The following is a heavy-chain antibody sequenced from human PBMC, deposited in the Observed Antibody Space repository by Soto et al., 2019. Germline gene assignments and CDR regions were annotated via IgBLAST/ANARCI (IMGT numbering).Heavy chain of an antibody. CDR3: ARGTQTVVVPDY. CDR1: GGTFSSYT. CDR2: IIPMFGTT. V-gene: IGHV1-69*13. D-gene: IGHD2-15*01. Sequence: ASVKVSCKASGGTFSSYTFTWVRQAPGQGLEWMGGIIPMFGTTNYAQRFQGGVTITADESTGTAYMELRSLTSEDTAVYYCARGTQTVVVPDYWGQGTLVTVSS. J-gene: IGHJ4*02.